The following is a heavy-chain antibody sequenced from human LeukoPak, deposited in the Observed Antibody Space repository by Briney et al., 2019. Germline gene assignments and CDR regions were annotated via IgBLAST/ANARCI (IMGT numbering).Heavy chain of an antibody. V-gene: IGHV4-30-4*01. D-gene: IGHD2-15*01. CDR1: GGSINSGDYY. J-gene: IGHJ4*02. Sequence: SQTLSLTCTVSGGSINSGDYYWTWIRQPPGKGLEWIGYIYYSGSTYYNPSLKSRVTISIDTSKKQFLLDLNSVTAADTAVYYCARKVVADTAFDFWGQGTLVTVSS. CDR3: ARKVVADTAFDF. CDR2: IYYSGST.